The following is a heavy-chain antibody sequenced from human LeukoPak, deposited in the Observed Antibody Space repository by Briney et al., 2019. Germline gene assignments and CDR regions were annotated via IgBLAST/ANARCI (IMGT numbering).Heavy chain of an antibody. V-gene: IGHV3-48*04. J-gene: IGHJ6*03. CDR1: EFTFVRYA. D-gene: IGHD6-13*01. Sequence: GGSLRLSGAASEFTFVRYAMNWVRQAPGKGLEWVSYISSSSFKIGYADSVKGRFTISRDNSKNSLYLQMDSLRVEDTAVYYCVRDPSYGSSWYYYMDVWGKGTTVTVSS. CDR2: ISSSSFKI. CDR3: VRDPSYGSSWYYYMDV.